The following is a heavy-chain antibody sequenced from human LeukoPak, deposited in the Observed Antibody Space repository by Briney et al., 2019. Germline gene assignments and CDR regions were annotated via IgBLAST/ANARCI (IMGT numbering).Heavy chain of an antibody. CDR1: GGSLSSYY. CDR2: IYYCGSP. Sequence: PSETLSLTCTVSGGSLSSYYWSWIGQPPGKGLGGSGYIYYCGSPTHTASLKSRVPISVATSKNQFSLKLSPVTAADSAVYYCARDFHDRQLTVTTDSYYGMDVWGQGTTVTVSS. D-gene: IGHD4-17*01. J-gene: IGHJ6*02. CDR3: ARDFHDRQLTVTTDSYYGMDV. V-gene: IGHV4-59*12.